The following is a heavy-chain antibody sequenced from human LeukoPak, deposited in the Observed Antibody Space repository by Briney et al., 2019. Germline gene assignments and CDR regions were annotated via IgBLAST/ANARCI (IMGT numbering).Heavy chain of an antibody. V-gene: IGHV3-7*01. D-gene: IGHD3-16*01. CDR2: IKQDGSEK. Sequence: LSGGSLRLSCAVSGFTFSDNWMSWVHQAPGQGLEWVANIKQDGSEKAYVDSVTGRFTISTDNAKNSLYLQMNSLRAEDTAVYYCASSYGSALDIWGQGTMVSVSS. CDR1: GFTFSDNW. J-gene: IGHJ3*02. CDR3: ASSYGSALDI.